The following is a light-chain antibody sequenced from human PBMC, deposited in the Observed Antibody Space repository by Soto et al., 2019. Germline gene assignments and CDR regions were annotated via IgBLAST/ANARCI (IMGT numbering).Light chain of an antibody. Sequence: DILMTQSPLSLPVTPGEPASISCRSSQSLLYTNGHNYLDWYMQKPGQSPQLLIYLVSNRASGVPDRFSGSGSGPDFTVQISRVEAEDVGVYYCMQALQARTFGQGTKVEIK. CDR1: QSLLYTNGHNY. V-gene: IGKV2-28*01. J-gene: IGKJ1*01. CDR2: LVS. CDR3: MQALQART.